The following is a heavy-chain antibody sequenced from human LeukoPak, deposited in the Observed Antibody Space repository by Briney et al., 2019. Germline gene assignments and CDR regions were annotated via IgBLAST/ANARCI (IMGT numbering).Heavy chain of an antibody. Sequence: GGSLRLSCAASGFTFSSYWMSWVRQAPGKGPEWVANIKQDGSEKYYVDSVKGRFTISRDNAKNSLYLQMNSLRAEDTAVYYCARDLRGDAFDIWGQGTMVTVSS. CDR1: GFTFSSYW. J-gene: IGHJ3*02. V-gene: IGHV3-7*01. CDR2: IKQDGSEK. CDR3: ARDLRGDAFDI.